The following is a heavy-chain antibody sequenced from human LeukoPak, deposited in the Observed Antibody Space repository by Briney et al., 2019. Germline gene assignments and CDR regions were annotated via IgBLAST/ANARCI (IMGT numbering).Heavy chain of an antibody. Sequence: GGSLRLSCAASGFTFSSYAMSWVRQAPGKGLEWVSAISGSGGSTYYADSVKGRFTISRDNSKNTLYLQMNSLRAEDTAVYYCAKWGSSWSHPALGDYWGQGTLVTVSS. CDR2: ISGSGGST. CDR3: AKWGSSWSHPALGDY. CDR1: GFTFSSYA. V-gene: IGHV3-23*01. J-gene: IGHJ4*02. D-gene: IGHD6-13*01.